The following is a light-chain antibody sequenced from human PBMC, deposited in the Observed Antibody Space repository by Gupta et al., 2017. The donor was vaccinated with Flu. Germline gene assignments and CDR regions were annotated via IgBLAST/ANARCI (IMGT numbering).Light chain of an antibody. V-gene: IGKV3-20*01. CDR1: QSLSANF. J-gene: IGKJ1*01. Sequence: EIVLTQSPGTLSLSPGERATLSCRASQSLSANFLAWYQQKPGQAPRLLMYGSSSRATGIPDRFSGSWSGTDFTLTISRLEPEDAAVYYCQRHGGSPKWAFGQGTKVEIK. CDR3: QRHGGSPKWA. CDR2: GSS.